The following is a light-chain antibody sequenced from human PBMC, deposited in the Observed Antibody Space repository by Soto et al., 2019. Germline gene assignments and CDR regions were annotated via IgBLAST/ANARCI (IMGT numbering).Light chain of an antibody. V-gene: IGKV3-11*01. CDR3: QQRSNWPPIT. CDR2: DAS. CDR1: QSVSSY. J-gene: IGKJ5*01. Sequence: EIVLTQSPATLSLSPGERATFSCRASQSVSSYLAWYQQKPGQAPRLLIYDASNRATGIPARFSGSGSGTDFTLTISSLEPKDFAVYYCQQRSNWPPITFGQGTRLEIK.